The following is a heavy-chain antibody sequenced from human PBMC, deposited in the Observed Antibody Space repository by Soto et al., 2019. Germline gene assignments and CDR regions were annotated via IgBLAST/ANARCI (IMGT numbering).Heavy chain of an antibody. CDR2: ISGSGGST. Sequence: GGSLRLSCAASGFTFSSYAMSWVRQAPGKGLEWVSAISGSGGSTYYADSVKGRFTISRDNSKNTLYLQMNSLRAEDTAVYYCAKDHQEAVAGSIVPYNWFDPWGQGTLVTVSS. V-gene: IGHV3-23*01. CDR3: AKDHQEAVAGSIVPYNWFDP. CDR1: GFTFSSYA. D-gene: IGHD6-19*01. J-gene: IGHJ5*02.